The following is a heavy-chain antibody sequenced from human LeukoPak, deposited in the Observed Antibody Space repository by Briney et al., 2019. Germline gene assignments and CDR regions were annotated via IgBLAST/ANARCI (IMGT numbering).Heavy chain of an antibody. CDR3: ARFDYWSGFYPLDH. Sequence: GGSLRLSCAASGFTFSLYGMQWVRQAPGKGLQWVAFIRYDASNEYYVDSVKGRFTISRDNSENTLYLQMNSLRTEDTAVYYCARFDYWSGFYPLDHWGQGALVTVSS. J-gene: IGHJ4*02. V-gene: IGHV3-30*02. CDR2: IRYDASNE. CDR1: GFTFSLYG. D-gene: IGHD3-3*01.